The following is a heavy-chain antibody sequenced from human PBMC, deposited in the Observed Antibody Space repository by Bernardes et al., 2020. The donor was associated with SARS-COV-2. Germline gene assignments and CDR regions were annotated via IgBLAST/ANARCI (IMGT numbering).Heavy chain of an antibody. CDR1: GFNFNSYA. D-gene: IGHD2-21*02. CDR2: ISGSDDKT. CDR3: ATETCMDDDCYVDY. J-gene: IGHJ4*02. Sequence: GGSLRLSCAASGFNFNSYAMNWFRQAPGKGLEWVSGISGSDDKTYYGDSVKGRFTISRDKSKNTLYLQMNSLRAEDTAVYHCATETCMDDDCYVDYWGQGTLVTVSS. V-gene: IGHV3-23*01.